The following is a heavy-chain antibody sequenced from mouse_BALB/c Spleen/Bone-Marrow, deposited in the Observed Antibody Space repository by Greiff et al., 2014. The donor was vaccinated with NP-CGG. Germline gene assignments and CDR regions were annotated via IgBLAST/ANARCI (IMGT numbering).Heavy chain of an antibody. CDR2: ISDGGSYT. D-gene: IGHD1-1*02. Sequence: EVMLVESGGGLVKPGGSLKLSCTASGFIFSDYYMYWVRQTPEKRLEWVAAISDGGSYTYYPDSVKGRFTTSRDNAKNNLYLQMSSLKSEDTAMYYCARSGEKYGAMDYWGQGTSVTVSS. J-gene: IGHJ4*01. CDR3: ARSGEKYGAMDY. V-gene: IGHV5-4*02. CDR1: GFIFSDYY.